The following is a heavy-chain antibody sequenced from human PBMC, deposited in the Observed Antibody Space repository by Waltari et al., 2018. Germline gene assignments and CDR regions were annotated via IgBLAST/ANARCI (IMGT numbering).Heavy chain of an antibody. CDR1: GFTFSTYW. CDR3: ARVARRTYRSPVPGRHYYYGMDV. CDR2: ISSDASDT. D-gene: IGHD1-1*01. J-gene: IGHJ6*02. V-gene: IGHV3-74*03. Sequence: EEQLVESGGGLVQPGDSLRLSCAASGFTFSTYWLNWVRQAQGKGPLWFSRISSDASDTAYADSVKGRFTISRDNAKNTLYLQMNRLRAEDTAVYYCARVARRTYRSPVPGRHYYYGMDVWGQGTTVTVSS.